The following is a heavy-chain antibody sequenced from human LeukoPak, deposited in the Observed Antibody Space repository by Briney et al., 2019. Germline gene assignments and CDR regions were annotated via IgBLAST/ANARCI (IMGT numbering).Heavy chain of an antibody. Sequence: SETLSLTCTVSGGSISSYYWSWIRQPAGKGLEWIGRIYTSGSTNYNPSLKSRVTMSVDTSKNQFSLNMSSVTAADTAVYYCARDNDYGENWLDPWGQGTLVAVSS. D-gene: IGHD4-17*01. V-gene: IGHV4-4*07. J-gene: IGHJ5*02. CDR1: GGSISSYY. CDR3: ARDNDYGENWLDP. CDR2: IYTSGST.